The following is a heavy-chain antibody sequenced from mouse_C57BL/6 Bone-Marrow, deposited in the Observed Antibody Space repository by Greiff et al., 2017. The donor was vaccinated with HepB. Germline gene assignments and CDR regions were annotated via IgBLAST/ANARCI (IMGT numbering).Heavy chain of an antibody. V-gene: IGHV5-9-1*02. CDR3: TTASFGAWFAY. Sequence: EVKVVESGEGLVKPGGSLKLSCAASGFTFSSYAMSWVRQTPEKRLEWVAYISSGGDYIYYADTVKGRFTISRDNARNTLYLQMSSLKSEDTAMYYCTTASFGAWFAYWGQGTLVTVSA. J-gene: IGHJ3*01. CDR1: GFTFSSYA. D-gene: IGHD6-1*01. CDR2: ISSGGDYI.